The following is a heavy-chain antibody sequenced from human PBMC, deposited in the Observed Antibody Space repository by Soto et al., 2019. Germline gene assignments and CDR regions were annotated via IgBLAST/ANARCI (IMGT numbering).Heavy chain of an antibody. Sequence: EVQLVESGGGLVQPGGSLKLSCAASGFTFSGSAMHWVRQASGTGLEWVGRIRSKANSYATEYAASVKGRFTISRDDSKNTAYLQMNSLKTEDTAVYYCTRLGFTQWGQGTLVTVSS. J-gene: IGHJ4*02. CDR2: IRSKANSYAT. CDR3: TRLGFTQ. V-gene: IGHV3-73*02. D-gene: IGHD6-25*01. CDR1: GFTFSGSA.